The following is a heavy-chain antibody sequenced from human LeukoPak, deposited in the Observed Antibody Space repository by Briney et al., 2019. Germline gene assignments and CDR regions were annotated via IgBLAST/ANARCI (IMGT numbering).Heavy chain of an antibody. CDR2: ISGSGGST. D-gene: IGHD3-9*01. J-gene: IGHJ4*02. CDR3: AKSPGPYYDILTGYWNYFDY. V-gene: IGHV3-23*01. CDR1: GFTFSSYA. Sequence: PGGSLRLSCAASGFTFSSYAMSWVRQAPGKGLEWVSAISGSGGSTYYADSVKGRFTISRDNSKNTLYLQMNSLRAEDTAVYYCAKSPGPYYDILTGYWNYFDYWGQGTLVTVSS.